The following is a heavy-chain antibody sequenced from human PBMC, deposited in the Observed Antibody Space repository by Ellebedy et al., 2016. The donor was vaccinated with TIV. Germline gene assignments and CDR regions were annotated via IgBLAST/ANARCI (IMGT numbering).Heavy chain of an antibody. CDR1: GGSSSSTTYY. CDR3: VRQDDFWSGAPPDS. J-gene: IGHJ4*02. V-gene: IGHV4-39*01. D-gene: IGHD3-3*01. Sequence: SETLSLTCSVSGGSSSSTTYYWGWIRQAPGKGLEWIGSIYYDGTTYYNPSLKSRVTISGDTSKRQFSLRGSSVTAADTAVYFCVRQDDFWSGAPPDSWGRGILVTVSS. CDR2: IYYDGTT.